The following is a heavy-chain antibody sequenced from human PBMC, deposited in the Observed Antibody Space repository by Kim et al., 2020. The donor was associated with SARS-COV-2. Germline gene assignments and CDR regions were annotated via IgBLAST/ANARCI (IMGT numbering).Heavy chain of an antibody. CDR2: IRSKAYGGTT. CDR1: GFTFGDYA. J-gene: IGHJ4*02. Sequence: GGSLRLSCTASGFTFGDYAMSWVRQAPGKGLEWVGFIRSKAYGGTTEYAASVKGRFTISRDDSKSIAYLQMNSLKTEDTAVYYCTRESYYYDSSGYYVGLIDDYWGQGTLVTVSS. CDR3: TRESYYYDSSGYYVGLIDDY. V-gene: IGHV3-49*04. D-gene: IGHD3-22*01.